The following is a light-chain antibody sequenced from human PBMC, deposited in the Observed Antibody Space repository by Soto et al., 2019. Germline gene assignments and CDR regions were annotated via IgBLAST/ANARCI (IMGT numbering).Light chain of an antibody. CDR2: DVT. V-gene: IGLV2-14*03. J-gene: IGLJ3*02. CDR3: SSYTNKDTLL. Sequence: QSALTQPASVSGSPGQSITISCTVTSSDVGGYDHVSWYQQHPGKAPKLIIYDVTVRPSGISRRFSGSKSDNTASLAVSGLQPEDEADYYCSSYTNKDTLLFGGGTKLTVL. CDR1: SSDVGGYDH.